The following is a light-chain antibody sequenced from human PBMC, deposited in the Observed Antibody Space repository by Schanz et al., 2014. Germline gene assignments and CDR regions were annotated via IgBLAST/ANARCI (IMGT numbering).Light chain of an antibody. CDR1: QSVFNNY. CDR3: QQYSTSPFT. CDR2: GAS. V-gene: IGKV3-20*01. J-gene: IGKJ2*01. Sequence: EIVLTQSPGTLSLSLGEGATLSCRASQSVFNNYLAWFQQKPGQAPRLLIFGASSRATGVPDRFSASGSGTDFTLTITRLEPEDFAVYYCQQYSTSPFTFGQGTKLEIK.